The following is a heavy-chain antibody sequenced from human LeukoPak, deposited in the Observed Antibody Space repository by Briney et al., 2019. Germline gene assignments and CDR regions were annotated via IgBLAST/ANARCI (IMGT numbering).Heavy chain of an antibody. CDR2: ISYDGSNK. CDR1: GFTFSSYA. Sequence: GGSLRLSCAASGFTFSSYAMHWVRQAPGKGLEWVAVISYDGSNKYYADSVKGRFTISRDNSNNTLYLQMNSLRAEDTAVYYCARDRSSVAAAGYGMDVWGQGTTVTVSS. J-gene: IGHJ6*02. V-gene: IGHV3-30*04. D-gene: IGHD6-13*01. CDR3: ARDRSSVAAAGYGMDV.